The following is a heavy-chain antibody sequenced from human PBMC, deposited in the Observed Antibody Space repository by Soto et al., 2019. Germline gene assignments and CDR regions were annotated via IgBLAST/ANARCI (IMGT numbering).Heavy chain of an antibody. CDR3: ARGVTIFGVVINYLDY. J-gene: IGHJ4*02. V-gene: IGHV1-18*01. CDR2: ISAYNGNT. CDR1: GYTFTSYG. D-gene: IGHD3-3*01. Sequence: ASVKVSCKASGYTFTSYGISWVRQAPGQGLEWMGWISAYNGNTNYAQKLQGRVTMPTDTSTSTAYMELRSLRSDDTAVYYCARGVTIFGVVINYLDYWGQGTLVTVSS.